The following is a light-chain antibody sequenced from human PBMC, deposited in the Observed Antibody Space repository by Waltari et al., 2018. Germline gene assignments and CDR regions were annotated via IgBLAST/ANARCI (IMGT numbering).Light chain of an antibody. CDR1: YLGNKY. J-gene: IGLJ3*02. CDR2: QNT. V-gene: IGLV3-1*01. CDR3: QAWDSTTAV. Sequence: SYELSQPPSVSVSPGQTASVTCSGNYLGNKYVSWYQQKPGQSPLLIISQNTNRPSGSHVRFSGSNPGNTATLTTSGTHAIHEADYYCQAWDSTTAVFGGGTNLAVL.